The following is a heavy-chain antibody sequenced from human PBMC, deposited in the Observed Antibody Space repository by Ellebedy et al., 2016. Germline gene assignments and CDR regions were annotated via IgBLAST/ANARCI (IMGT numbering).Heavy chain of an antibody. CDR3: AKGLLTTVTSNWFDP. D-gene: IGHD4-17*01. Sequence: GESLKISXAASGFTFSSYAMSWVRQAPGKGLEWVSTISGRGGSTDYADSVKGRFTISRDNSKNTLYMQMNSLRAEDTAVYYCAKGLLTTVTSNWFDPWGQGTLVTVSS. V-gene: IGHV3-23*01. J-gene: IGHJ5*02. CDR1: GFTFSSYA. CDR2: ISGRGGST.